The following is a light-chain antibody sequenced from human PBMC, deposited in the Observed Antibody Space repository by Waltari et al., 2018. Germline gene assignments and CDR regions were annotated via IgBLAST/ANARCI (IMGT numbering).Light chain of an antibody. CDR3: SSHTSSSTPV. V-gene: IGLV2-14*03. CDR2: DVI. CDR1: SSDVGDYNY. J-gene: IGLJ3*02. Sequence: QSALTQPASVSGSPGQSITISCTGTSSDVGDYNYVSWYRHHPGKAPNLMIYDVINRPSGVSTRFSASKSGNTASLTISGLQAEDEADYYCSSHTSSSTPVFGGGTKLTVL.